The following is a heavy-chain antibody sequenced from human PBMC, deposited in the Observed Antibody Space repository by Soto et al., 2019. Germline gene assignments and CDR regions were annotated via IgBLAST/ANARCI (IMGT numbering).Heavy chain of an antibody. CDR3: AKDSIPYSRSYDLDH. CDR2: ITGTGVSI. V-gene: IGHV3-23*01. J-gene: IGHJ4*02. D-gene: IGHD6-6*01. CDR1: GFSFSVFA. Sequence: EVQLLESGGGLVQPGGSLRLSCVASGFSFSVFAMSWVRQAPGKGLVWVSSITGTGVSIYYADSVRGRFTISRDNSKNTLYLQMSSLRAEDTARYYCAKDSIPYSRSYDLDHWGRGALVTVSS.